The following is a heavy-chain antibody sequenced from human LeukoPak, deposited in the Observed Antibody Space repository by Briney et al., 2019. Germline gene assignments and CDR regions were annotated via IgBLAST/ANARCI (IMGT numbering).Heavy chain of an antibody. J-gene: IGHJ6*02. Sequence: GASVKVSCKASGYTFTSYAMHWVRQAPGQRLEWMGWSNAGNGNTKYSQEFQGRVTITRDTSASTAYMELSSLRSEDMAVYYRARGRAADYYGMDVWGQGTTVTVSS. V-gene: IGHV1-3*02. D-gene: IGHD6-13*01. CDR2: SNAGNGNT. CDR1: GYTFTSYA. CDR3: ARGRAADYYGMDV.